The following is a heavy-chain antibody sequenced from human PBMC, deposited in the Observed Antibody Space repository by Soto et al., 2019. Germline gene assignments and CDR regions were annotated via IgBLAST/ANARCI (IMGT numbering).Heavy chain of an antibody. CDR1: GFTFSGYW. CDR2: IKQDGSEQ. Sequence: EVQLVESGGGLVQPGGSLRLSCAASGFTFSGYWMSWVRQAPGKGLEWVANIKQDGSEQVYVDSVKSRFTISRDNAKNSRYLQKNSLRAEDTAVYYCAREAVWGQGTTVTVSS. J-gene: IGHJ6*02. CDR3: AREAV. V-gene: IGHV3-7*05.